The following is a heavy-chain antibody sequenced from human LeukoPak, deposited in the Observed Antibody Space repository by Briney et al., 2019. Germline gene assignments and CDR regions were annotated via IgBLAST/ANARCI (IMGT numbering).Heavy chain of an antibody. CDR1: GFTFSSYA. V-gene: IGHV3-23*01. J-gene: IGHJ4*02. CDR2: ISGSGGST. CDR3: AKKPRSNDFWSGYPYYFDY. D-gene: IGHD3-3*01. Sequence: GGSLRLSCAASGFTFSSYAMSWVRQAPGKGLEWVSAISGSGGSTYYADSVKGRFTISRDNSKNTLYLQMNSLRAEDTAVYYCAKKPRSNDFWSGYPYYFDYWGQGTLVTVSS.